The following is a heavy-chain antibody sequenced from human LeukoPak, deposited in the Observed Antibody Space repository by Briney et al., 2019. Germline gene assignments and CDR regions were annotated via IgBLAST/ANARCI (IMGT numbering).Heavy chain of an antibody. CDR1: GFTFSSYG. D-gene: IGHD2-15*01. CDR2: IWYDGSNK. V-gene: IGHV3-33*01. J-gene: IGHJ5*02. CDR3: AREGPYCSGGSCDPIIDP. Sequence: LSGGSLRLSCAASGFTFSSYGMHWVRQAPGKGLEWVAVIWYDGSNKYYADSVKGRFTISRDNSKNTLYLQMNSLRAEDTAVYYCAREGPYCSGGSCDPIIDPWGQGTLVTVSS.